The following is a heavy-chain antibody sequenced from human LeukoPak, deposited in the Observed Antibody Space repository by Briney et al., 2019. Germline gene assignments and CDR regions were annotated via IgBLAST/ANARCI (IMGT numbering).Heavy chain of an antibody. V-gene: IGHV4-39*07. D-gene: IGHD5-24*01. CDR3: ARVRGRDGYFDY. J-gene: IGHJ4*02. Sequence: SETLSLTCTVSGGSISSSSYYWGWIRQPPGKGLEWIGSIYYSGSTYYNPSLKSRVTISVDTSKNQFSLKLSSVTAADTAVYYCARVRGRDGYFDYWGLGTLLTVSA. CDR1: GGSISSSSYY. CDR2: IYYSGST.